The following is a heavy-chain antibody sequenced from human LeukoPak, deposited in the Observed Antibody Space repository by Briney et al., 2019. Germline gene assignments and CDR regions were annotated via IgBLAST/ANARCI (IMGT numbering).Heavy chain of an antibody. V-gene: IGHV3-33*01. J-gene: IGHJ4*02. D-gene: IGHD3-22*01. Sequence: GGSLRLSCAASGFTFSSYGTHWVRQAPGKGLEWVAVIWYDGSNKYYADSVKGRFTISRDNSKNTLYLQMNSLRAEDTAVYYCVRGDSSGYSSYWGQGTLVTVSS. CDR2: IWYDGSNK. CDR1: GFTFSSYG. CDR3: VRGDSSGYSSY.